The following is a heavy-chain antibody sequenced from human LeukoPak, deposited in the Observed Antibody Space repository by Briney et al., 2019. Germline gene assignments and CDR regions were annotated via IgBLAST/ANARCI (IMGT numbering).Heavy chain of an antibody. CDR2: IYASGSA. J-gene: IGHJ4*02. Sequence: SETLSLTCAVSGGSVSGHYWDWIRRPPGKGLEWIGYIYASGSANYHPSLKSRVIISLDTSENHVSLRLTSVTAEDTAVYYCAREAPGGSGWTYFDYWGQGSLVTVSS. CDR1: GGSVSGHY. D-gene: IGHD6-19*01. CDR3: AREAPGGSGWTYFDY. V-gene: IGHV4-59*02.